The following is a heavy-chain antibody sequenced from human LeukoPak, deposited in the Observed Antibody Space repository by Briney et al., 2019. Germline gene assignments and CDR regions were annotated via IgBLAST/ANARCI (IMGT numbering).Heavy chain of an antibody. V-gene: IGHV1-8*03. CDR3: ARGLSMIREYYDFWSGYSYYFDY. D-gene: IGHD3-3*01. J-gene: IGHJ4*02. CDR1: GYTFTSYD. Sequence: VASVKVSCKASGYTFTSYDINWVRQATGQGLEWMGWMNPNSGNTGYAQKFLGRVTITRNTSISTAYMELSSLRSEDTAVYYCARGLSMIREYYDFWSGYSYYFDYWGQGTLVTVSS. CDR2: MNPNSGNT.